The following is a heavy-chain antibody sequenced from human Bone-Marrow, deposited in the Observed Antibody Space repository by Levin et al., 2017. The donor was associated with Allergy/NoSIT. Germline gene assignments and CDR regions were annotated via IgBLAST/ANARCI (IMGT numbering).Heavy chain of an antibody. CDR1: GFTFSSYG. J-gene: IGHJ4*02. V-gene: IGHV3-30*18. D-gene: IGHD4-17*01. Sequence: GESLKISCAASGFTFSSYGMHWVRQAPGKGLEWVAVISYDGSNKYYADSVKGRFTISRDNSKNTLYLQMNSLRAEDTAVYYCAKDLRVPNQSLPGDYEYWGQGTLVTVSS. CDR3: AKDLRVPNQSLPGDYEY. CDR2: ISYDGSNK.